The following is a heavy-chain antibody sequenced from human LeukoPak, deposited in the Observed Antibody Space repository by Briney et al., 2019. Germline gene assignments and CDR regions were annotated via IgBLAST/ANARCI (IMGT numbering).Heavy chain of an antibody. CDR3: AKDEATSGGGLAS. CDR1: GFTVSGTH. V-gene: IGHV3-53*01. Sequence: GGSLRLSCATSGFTVSGTHMSWVRQAPGKGLEWVSAMYTGGTTYYADSVMGRFTVSRDNSRNTVFLHMNSLRVDDTAVYYCAKDEATSGGGLASWGQGTLVTVSS. J-gene: IGHJ4*02. D-gene: IGHD3-16*01. CDR2: MYTGGTT.